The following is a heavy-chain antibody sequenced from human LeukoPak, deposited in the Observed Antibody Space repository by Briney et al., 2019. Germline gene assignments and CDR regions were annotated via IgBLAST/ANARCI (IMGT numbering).Heavy chain of an antibody. CDR1: GLTFSNYG. Sequence: GGSLRLSCAASGLTFSNYGMHWVRQAPGKGLEWVALIRYDGSNKYYADSVKGQFTISRDNSKNTLYLQMNSLRAEDTAVYYCAKSYCSGGSCFSDYWGQGTLVTVSS. CDR3: AKSYCSGGSCFSDY. J-gene: IGHJ4*02. CDR2: IRYDGSNK. D-gene: IGHD2-15*01. V-gene: IGHV3-30*02.